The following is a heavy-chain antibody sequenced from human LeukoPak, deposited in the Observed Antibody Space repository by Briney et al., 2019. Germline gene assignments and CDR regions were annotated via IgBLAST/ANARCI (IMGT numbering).Heavy chain of an antibody. D-gene: IGHD6-6*01. V-gene: IGHV3-21*01. CDR2: ISGVSTYI. CDR1: GFTFSSYS. CDR3: ARDSSSDLDY. Sequence: GGSLRLSCAASGFTFSSYSMIWVRQPPGKGLEWVSSISGVSTYIDYADSVKGRFTISRDNGKNSLFLQMNSLRAEDTAVYYCARDSSSDLDYWGQGTLVTVSS. J-gene: IGHJ4*02.